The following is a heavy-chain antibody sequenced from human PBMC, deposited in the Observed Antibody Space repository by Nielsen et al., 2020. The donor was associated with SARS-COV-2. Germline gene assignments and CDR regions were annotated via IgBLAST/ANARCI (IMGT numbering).Heavy chain of an antibody. Sequence: GESLKISCTASGFTFSDSFMSWIPQAPGKGLEWVSYISGSGSYTNYADSLKGRFTISRDNAKNSLYLQMDSLRAEDTAFYYRARSGHCNGGICYFTEYFQDWGQGTLVTVSS. CDR3: ARSGHCNGGICYFTEYFQD. D-gene: IGHD2-8*02. CDR1: GFTFSDSF. CDR2: ISGSGSYT. V-gene: IGHV3-11*03. J-gene: IGHJ1*01.